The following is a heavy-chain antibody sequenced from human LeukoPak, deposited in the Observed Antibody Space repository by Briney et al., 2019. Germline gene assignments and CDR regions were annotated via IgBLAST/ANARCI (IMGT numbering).Heavy chain of an antibody. CDR2: VNIDNTKS. V-gene: IGHV1-3*04. CDR3: AMSVEMAAIPSFGY. D-gene: IGHD5-24*01. J-gene: IGHJ4*02. CDR1: GHIFTTHY. Sequence: ASVKVSCKTSGHIFTTHYIHWMRQAPGQRLEWLGRVNIDNTKSEYSQKFQGRVIITRDTSASTAYMEMSGLRSEDTAMYYCAMSVEMAAIPSFGYWGQGTLVTVSS.